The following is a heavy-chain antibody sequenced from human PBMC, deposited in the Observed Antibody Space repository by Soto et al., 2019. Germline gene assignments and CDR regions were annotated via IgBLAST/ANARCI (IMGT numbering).Heavy chain of an antibody. V-gene: IGHV1-18*01. J-gene: IGHJ5*02. D-gene: IGHD3-3*01. Sequence: QVQLVQSGAEVKKPGASVKVSCKASGYTFTSYGISWVRQAPGQGLEWMGWISAYNGNTNYAQKLQGRVTMTTDTSTSTAYMELRSLRSVDTAVYYVARGARFLEWLPLYNWFDPWGQGTLVTVSS. CDR3: ARGARFLEWLPLYNWFDP. CDR1: GYTFTSYG. CDR2: ISAYNGNT.